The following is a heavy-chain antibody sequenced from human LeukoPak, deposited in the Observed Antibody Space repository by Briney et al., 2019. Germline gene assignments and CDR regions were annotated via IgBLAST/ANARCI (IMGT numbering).Heavy chain of an antibody. CDR3: ASSYCSSTSCLFDY. CDR2: IYYSGST. V-gene: IGHV4-59*08. CDR1: GGPISSYY. J-gene: IGHJ4*02. Sequence: SETLSLTCTVSGGPISSYYWSWIRQPPGKGLEWIGYIYYSGSTNYNPSLKSRVTISVDTSKNQFSLKLSSVTAADTAVYYCASSYCSSTSCLFDYWGQGTLVTVSS. D-gene: IGHD2-2*01.